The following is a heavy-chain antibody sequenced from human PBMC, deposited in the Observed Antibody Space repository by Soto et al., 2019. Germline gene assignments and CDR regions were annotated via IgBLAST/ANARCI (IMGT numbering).Heavy chain of an antibody. Sequence: ASVKVSCKASGGTFSSYAISWVRQAPGQGLEWKEGIILIFGTANYAQKFQGRVTITADESTSTAYMELSSLRSEDTAVYYCAREDPSLGYCSSTSCYMGGMGVWGQGTTVTVSS. CDR3: AREDPSLGYCSSTSCYMGGMGV. CDR1: GGTFSSYA. D-gene: IGHD2-2*02. CDR2: IILIFGTA. V-gene: IGHV1-69*13. J-gene: IGHJ6*02.